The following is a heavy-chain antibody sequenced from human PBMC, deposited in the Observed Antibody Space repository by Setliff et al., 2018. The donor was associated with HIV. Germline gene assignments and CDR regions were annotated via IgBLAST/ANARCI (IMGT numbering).Heavy chain of an antibody. CDR2: INPNTDDT. D-gene: IGHD2-2*01. J-gene: IGHJ4*02. CDR1: GYTFTGYF. V-gene: IGHV1-2*06. Sequence: ASVKVSCKASGYTFTGYFVHWVRQAPGQGLEWMGRINPNTDDTKYAEKFQGRATMTRETSISTAYMELSRLRSDDTAVYYCVRRAAAAEVFDYWGQGTLVTVSS. CDR3: VRRAAAAEVFDY.